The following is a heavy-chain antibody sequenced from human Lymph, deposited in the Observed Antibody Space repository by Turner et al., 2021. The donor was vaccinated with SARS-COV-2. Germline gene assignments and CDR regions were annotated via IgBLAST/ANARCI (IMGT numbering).Heavy chain of an antibody. J-gene: IGHJ6*02. D-gene: IGHD3-10*01. V-gene: IGHV3-30*04. CDR3: ARYASGGYFYYGMDV. Sequence: QVQLVESGGGVVQPGRSMRLSCAASGFTFSTYAIYWVHQAPGKGLEWVAVISYDGSNKDYADSVKGRFTISRDNSKNTLYLQMNSLRAEDTAVYYCARYASGGYFYYGMDVWGQGTTVTVSS. CDR1: GFTFSTYA. CDR2: ISYDGSNK.